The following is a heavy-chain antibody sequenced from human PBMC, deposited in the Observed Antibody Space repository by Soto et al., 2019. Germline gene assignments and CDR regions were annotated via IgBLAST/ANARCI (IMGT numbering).Heavy chain of an antibody. CDR3: ARNMIVVVTTEYAFDI. CDR2: IIPIFGTA. CDR1: GGTFSSYA. J-gene: IGHJ3*02. Sequence: QVQLVQSGAEVKKPGSSVKVSCKASGGTFSSYAISWVRQAPGQGLEGMGGIIPIFGTANYAQKFQGRVTITADESTSTAYMELSSLRSEDTAVYYCARNMIVVVTTEYAFDIWGQGTMVTVSS. D-gene: IGHD3-22*01. V-gene: IGHV1-69*01.